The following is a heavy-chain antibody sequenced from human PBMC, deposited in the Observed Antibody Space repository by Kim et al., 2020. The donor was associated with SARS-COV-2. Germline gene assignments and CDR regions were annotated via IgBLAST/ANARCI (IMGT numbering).Heavy chain of an antibody. Sequence: ASVKVSCKAFGYTFTGYFMHWVRQAPGQGLEWMGRIHPNSGATNYPQRFQGRVTVTRDTSISTAYMELSGLTSDDTAVYYCARQGHNSAPEIDYWGQGTLVTVFS. CDR1: GYTFTGYF. D-gene: IGHD1-1*01. V-gene: IGHV1-2*06. CDR2: IHPNSGAT. CDR3: ARQGHNSAPEIDY. J-gene: IGHJ4*02.